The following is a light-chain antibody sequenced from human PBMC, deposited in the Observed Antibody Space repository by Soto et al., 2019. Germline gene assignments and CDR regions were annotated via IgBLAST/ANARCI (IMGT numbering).Light chain of an antibody. CDR1: QSMNDW. CDR3: LRYNAFSQT. J-gene: IGKJ1*01. Sequence: DIQMTQSPSTLSASVGDRVTITCRANQSMNDWLAWYQQKPGKAPKVLIYDASSLQSGVPSRFSGSGSGTEFTLTIGSLQPDDVATYYCLRYNAFSQTFGQGTKVEI. CDR2: DAS. V-gene: IGKV1-5*01.